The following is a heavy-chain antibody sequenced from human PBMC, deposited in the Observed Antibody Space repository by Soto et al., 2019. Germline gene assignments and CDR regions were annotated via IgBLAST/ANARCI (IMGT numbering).Heavy chain of an antibody. Sequence: GGSLRLSCAASGFTFDDYAMHWVRQAPGKGLEWVSGISWNSGSIGYADSVKGRFTISRDNAKNSLYLQMNSLRAEDTALYYCAKDTGSGRGGAFDIWGQGTMVTVAS. D-gene: IGHD6-25*01. V-gene: IGHV3-9*01. CDR2: ISWNSGSI. J-gene: IGHJ3*02. CDR3: AKDTGSGRGGAFDI. CDR1: GFTFDDYA.